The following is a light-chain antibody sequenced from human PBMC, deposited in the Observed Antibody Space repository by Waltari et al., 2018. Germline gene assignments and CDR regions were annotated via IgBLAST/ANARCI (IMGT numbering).Light chain of an antibody. CDR2: GAS. CDR1: QNIDNN. V-gene: IGKV3-15*01. J-gene: IGKJ4*01. Sequence: EVVMTQSPAALSVSPGERVTLSCKASQNIDNNLAWYKQKPGKSPRLLIYGASTRATGVPARFSGSGSGAEFTLTISSLQSEDCAVFYCQQYNRWPPLTFGGGTKVEIK. CDR3: QQYNRWPPLT.